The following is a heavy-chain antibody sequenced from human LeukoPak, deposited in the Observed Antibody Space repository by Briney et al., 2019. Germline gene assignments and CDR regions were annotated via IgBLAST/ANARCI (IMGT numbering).Heavy chain of an antibody. CDR1: GYTFTNYY. J-gene: IGHJ4*02. D-gene: IGHD2-2*01. Sequence: GESLKISCKGSGYTFTNYYIGWVRQTHGKGLEWVGIISPGDSDARYSPSFQGQVTTSAAKSISTAYLRWSSLKASDTAMYYCARRYCSSTSCNPYFFAYWGQGTLVTVSS. CDR3: ARRYCSSTSCNPYFFAY. CDR2: ISPGDSDA. V-gene: IGHV5-51*01.